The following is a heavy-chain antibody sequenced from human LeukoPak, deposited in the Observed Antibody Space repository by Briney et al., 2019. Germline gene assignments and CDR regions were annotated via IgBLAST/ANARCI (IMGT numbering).Heavy chain of an antibody. J-gene: IGHJ4*02. CDR1: GFTFSSYN. V-gene: IGHV3-21*01. CDR2: ISSGSTYI. D-gene: IGHD2-2*01. CDR3: ARARGSSSWPLFDY. Sequence: GGSLRLSCAASGFTFSSYNMNWVRRAPGKGLEWVSSISSGSTYIYYADSVKGRFTISRDNAKNSLYLQMNSLRADDTAVYYCARARGSSSWPLFDYWGQGTLVTVSS.